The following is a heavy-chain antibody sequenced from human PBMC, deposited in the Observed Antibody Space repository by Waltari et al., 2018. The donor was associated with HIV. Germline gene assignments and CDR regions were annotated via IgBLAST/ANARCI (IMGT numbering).Heavy chain of an antibody. Sequence: QVQLQESGPGLVKPSGTLSLTCAVSGDSVSSSNWWNWVRQPPGKGLEWIGGLYPSGGRNYNPALKSRVTISVDKSKNQFSLSMSAMTAADTAVYYCARGGGIVVKMYADDAFDIWGQGTMVTVSS. CDR3: ARGGGIVVKMYADDAFDI. D-gene: IGHD2-2*01. V-gene: IGHV4-4*02. J-gene: IGHJ3*02. CDR2: LYPSGGR. CDR1: GDSVSSSNW.